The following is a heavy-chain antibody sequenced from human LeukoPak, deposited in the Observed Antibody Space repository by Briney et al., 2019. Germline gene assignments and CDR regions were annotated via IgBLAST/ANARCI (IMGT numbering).Heavy chain of an antibody. D-gene: IGHD2-15*01. CDR2: IASDGSST. V-gene: IGHV3-74*01. J-gene: IGHJ6*02. Sequence: GGSLRLSCAASGFTFSSYWMNWVRQALGKGLVWVSRIASDGSSTTYADSVKGRFSISRDNAKNTLYLQMNSLRAEDTAVYYCAKDHDGYCSGGSCYSDGMDVWGQGTTVTVSS. CDR1: GFTFSSYW. CDR3: AKDHDGYCSGGSCYSDGMDV.